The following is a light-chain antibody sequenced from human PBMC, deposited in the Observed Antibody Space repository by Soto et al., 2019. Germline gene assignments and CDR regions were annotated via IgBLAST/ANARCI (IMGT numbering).Light chain of an antibody. J-gene: IGLJ1*01. CDR2: DVS. Sequence: QSVLTQPASVSGSPGQSITISCTGTSRDVGGYHYVSWYQQHPGKAPKLMIYDVSNRPSGVSNRFSGSKSGNTASLTISGLQAEDEADYYCSSYTSSSTLEVFGTGTKLTVL. CDR1: SRDVGGYHY. V-gene: IGLV2-14*01. CDR3: SSYTSSSTLEV.